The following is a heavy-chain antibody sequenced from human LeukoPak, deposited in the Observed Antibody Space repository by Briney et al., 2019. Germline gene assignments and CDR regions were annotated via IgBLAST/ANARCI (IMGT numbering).Heavy chain of an antibody. CDR2: ISWNSGNI. CDR3: TKDKGGHGSGSYIWAGMDV. J-gene: IGHJ6*02. Sequence: GRSLRLSCAASGFSFEDYAMRWVRQAPGKGLEWVSGISWNSGNIGYADSVKGRFTISRDNAKNSLYLQMNSLRAEDTALYYCTKDKGGHGSGSYIWAGMDVWGQGTTVTVSS. CDR1: GFSFEDYA. D-gene: IGHD3-10*01. V-gene: IGHV3-9*01.